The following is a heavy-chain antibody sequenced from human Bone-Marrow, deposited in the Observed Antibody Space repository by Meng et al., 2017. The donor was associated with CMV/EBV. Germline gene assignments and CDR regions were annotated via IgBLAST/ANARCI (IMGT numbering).Heavy chain of an antibody. CDR3: TRLNPYCSATRCYTDD. CDR1: GFNFSGSA. J-gene: IGHJ4*02. CDR2: IRSKANTYAT. V-gene: IGHV3-73*01. Sequence: GESLKISCAASGFNFSGSAMHWVRQASGKGLEWVGRIRSKANTYATEYAASVKDRFTISRDDSKNTAYLQMNSLKTEDTAVYYCTRLNPYCSATRCYTDDWGQGTLVTVSS. D-gene: IGHD2-2*02.